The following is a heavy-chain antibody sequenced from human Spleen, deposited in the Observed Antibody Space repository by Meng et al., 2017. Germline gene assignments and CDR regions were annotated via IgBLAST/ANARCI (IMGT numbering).Heavy chain of an antibody. D-gene: IGHD3-22*01. J-gene: IGHJ3*02. CDR2: INPNCGGT. Sequence: ASVTVSCKASGYTFTGYYMDWVRQAPGQGLEWMGWINPNCGGTNYAQKFQGRVTMTRDTSISTAYMELSRLRSDHTAVYYCARGAYCDSSGFYSGREDYYAFDIWGQGTMVTVSS. CDR3: ARGAYCDSSGFYSGREDYYAFDI. CDR1: GYTFTGYY. V-gene: IGHV1-2*02.